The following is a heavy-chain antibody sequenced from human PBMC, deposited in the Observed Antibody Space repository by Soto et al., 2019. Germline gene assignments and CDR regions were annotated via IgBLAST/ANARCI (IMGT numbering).Heavy chain of an antibody. V-gene: IGHV4-59*01. CDR2: IYYSGST. D-gene: IGHD3-10*01. CDR3: ARAGVRGGNWFDP. Sequence: LSLTCTVSGGSISSYYWSWIRQPPGKGLEWIGYIYYSGSTNYNPSLKSRVTISVDTSKNQFSLKLSSVTAADTAVYYCARAGVRGGNWFDPWGEGTLVTVSS. J-gene: IGHJ5*02. CDR1: GGSISSYY.